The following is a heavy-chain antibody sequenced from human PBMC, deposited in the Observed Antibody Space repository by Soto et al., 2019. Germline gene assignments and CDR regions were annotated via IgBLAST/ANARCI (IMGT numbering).Heavy chain of an antibody. V-gene: IGHV4-31*03. D-gene: IGHD3-22*01. CDR2: IYYSGST. CDR1: GGSISSGGYY. CDR3: ARGGYCDSSGYRANFDY. J-gene: IGHJ4*02. Sequence: QVQLQESGPGLVKPSQTLSLTCTVSGGSISSGGYYWSWIRQHPGKGLEWIGYIYYSGSTYYNPSLKRRVTISVDTSKNQFSLKLSSVTAADTAVYYCARGGYCDSSGYRANFDYWGQGTLVTVSS.